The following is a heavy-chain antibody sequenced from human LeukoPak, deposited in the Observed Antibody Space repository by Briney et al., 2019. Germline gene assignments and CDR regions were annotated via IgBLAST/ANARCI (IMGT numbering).Heavy chain of an antibody. J-gene: IGHJ4*02. Sequence: SETLSLTCAVYGGSFSGYYWSWIRQPPGKGLEWIGEINHSGSTNYNPSLKSRVTILVDTSKNQFSLKLTSVTAADTAVYYCARGPPMIRWGQGTLVTVSS. CDR3: ARGPPMIR. V-gene: IGHV4-34*01. CDR2: INHSGST. D-gene: IGHD3-16*01. CDR1: GGSFSGYY.